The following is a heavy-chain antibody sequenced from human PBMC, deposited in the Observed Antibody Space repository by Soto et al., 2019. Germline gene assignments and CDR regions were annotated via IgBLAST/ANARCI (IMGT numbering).Heavy chain of an antibody. D-gene: IGHD1-26*01. V-gene: IGHV1-69*01. Sequence: QVQLVQSGAEVKKPGSSAKVSCKASGGTFNTFAFTWVRQARGQGFEWMGGVIPLFNTPDYAQKFQGRVTITADESTSTVYLELSGLSSDDTDVYVFGLASKWELLGYFYGMDVWGQGTTVIVSS. J-gene: IGHJ6*02. CDR3: GLASKWELLGYFYGMDV. CDR1: GGTFNTFA. CDR2: VIPLFNTP.